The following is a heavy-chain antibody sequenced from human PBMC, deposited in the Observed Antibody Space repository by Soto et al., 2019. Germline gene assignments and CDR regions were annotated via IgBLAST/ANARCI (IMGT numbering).Heavy chain of an antibody. CDR2: INPSGGST. D-gene: IGHD2-2*01. V-gene: IGHV1-46*01. J-gene: IGHJ6*02. CDR3: AREVWDIVVVPAAIGSYYYGMDV. Sequence: ASVKVSCKASGYTFTGYYMHWVRQAPGQGLEWMGWINPSGGSTSYAQKFQGRVTMTRDTSTSTVYMELSSLRSEDTAVYYCAREVWDIVVVPAAIGSYYYGMDVWGQGTTVTVSS. CDR1: GYTFTGYY.